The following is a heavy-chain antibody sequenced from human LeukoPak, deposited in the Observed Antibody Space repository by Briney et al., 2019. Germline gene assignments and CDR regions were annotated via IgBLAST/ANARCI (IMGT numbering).Heavy chain of an antibody. CDR3: ARDPLSGVGWFDP. Sequence: GGSLRLSCAASGFTFSSYSMNWVRQAPGKGLEWVSSISSSSSYIYYADSVKGRFTISRDNAKNSLYLQMNSPRAEDTAVYYCARDPLSGVGWFDPWGQGTLVTVSS. D-gene: IGHD3-9*01. V-gene: IGHV3-21*01. CDR1: GFTFSSYS. J-gene: IGHJ5*02. CDR2: ISSSSSYI.